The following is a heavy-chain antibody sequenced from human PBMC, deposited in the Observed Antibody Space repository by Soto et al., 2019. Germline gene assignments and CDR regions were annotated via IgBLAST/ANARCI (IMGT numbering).Heavy chain of an antibody. V-gene: IGHV1-69*12. CDR2: IIPIFPTP. CDR3: ARAIDRLPFGGNYYYAMDV. CDR1: GGTFGNSA. J-gene: IGHJ6*02. Sequence: QVQLVQSGAEVKKPGSSVTVSCKASGGTFGNSAISWVRQAPGQGLEWMGGIIPIFPTPDYAQKFQGRVPLPADQSTRTAYMALTSLRSEATAVYYCARAIDRLPFGGNYYYAMDVWGQGTTVTVSS. D-gene: IGHD3-10*01.